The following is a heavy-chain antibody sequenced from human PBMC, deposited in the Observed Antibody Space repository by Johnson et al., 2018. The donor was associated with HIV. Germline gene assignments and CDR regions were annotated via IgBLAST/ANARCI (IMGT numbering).Heavy chain of an antibody. Sequence: QMLLVESGGGVVQPGRSLRLSCAASGFIFSDYAMHWVRLAPGKGLEWVAVTSYDEIKKNYADSVKGRFTISRDNSKNTLYLQMNSLRIEDTAVYYCARDNWNEDIWGQGTMVTVSS. CDR1: GFIFSDYA. CDR3: ARDNWNEDI. CDR2: TSYDEIKK. V-gene: IGHV3-30*04. D-gene: IGHD1-20*01. J-gene: IGHJ3*02.